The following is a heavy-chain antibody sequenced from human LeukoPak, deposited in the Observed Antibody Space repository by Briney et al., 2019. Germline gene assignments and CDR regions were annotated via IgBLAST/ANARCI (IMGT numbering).Heavy chain of an antibody. Sequence: GGSLRLSCAASGFTFSSYEMNWVRQAPGKGLEWVSYISSSGSTIHYADSVKGRFTISRDNAKNSLYLQMNSLRAEDTGVYYCAREVYCSSTSCYGSWFDPWGQGTLVTVSS. D-gene: IGHD2-2*01. V-gene: IGHV3-48*03. J-gene: IGHJ5*02. CDR1: GFTFSSYE. CDR2: ISSSGSTI. CDR3: AREVYCSSTSCYGSWFDP.